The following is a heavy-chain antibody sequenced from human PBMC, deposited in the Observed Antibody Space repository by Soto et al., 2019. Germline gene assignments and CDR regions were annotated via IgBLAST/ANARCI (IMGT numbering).Heavy chain of an antibody. CDR3: ARVVDFYFDA. V-gene: IGHV1-69*02. Sequence: QVQLVQSGAELKKPGSSVKVSCMSSGGTLSSDSFIWVRQAPGQGLEWMGRIIPVLGIPNYAQKFQGRLTISADRSTTTGYMELSSLTSEDTAVYYCARVVDFYFDALCQVTMVTVSS. J-gene: IGHJ4*02. CDR2: IIPVLGIP. CDR1: GGTLSSDS. D-gene: IGHD5-12*01.